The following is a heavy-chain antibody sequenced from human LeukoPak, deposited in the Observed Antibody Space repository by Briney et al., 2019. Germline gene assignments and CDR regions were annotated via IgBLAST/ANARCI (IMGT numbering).Heavy chain of an antibody. J-gene: IGHJ4*02. Sequence: SETLSLTCTVSGGSISSSSYYWGWIRQPPGKGLEWIGSIYYSGSTYYNPSLKSRVTISVDTSKNQFSLKLSSVTAADTAVYYCARHPSGSYPLDYWGQGTLVTVSS. CDR2: IYYSGST. V-gene: IGHV4-39*01. CDR3: ARHPSGSYPLDY. CDR1: GGSISSSSYY. D-gene: IGHD3-10*01.